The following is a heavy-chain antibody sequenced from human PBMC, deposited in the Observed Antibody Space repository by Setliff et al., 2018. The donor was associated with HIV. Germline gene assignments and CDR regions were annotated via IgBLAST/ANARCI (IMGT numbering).Heavy chain of an antibody. CDR3: ARVHSGSYYVRRDDAFDI. V-gene: IGHV4-59*01. CDR2: IYYSGST. Sequence: SETLSLTCTVSGGSISSYCWSWIRQPPGKGLEWIGYIYYSGSTNYNPFLKSRVTISVDTSKNQFSLKLSSVTAADTAVYYCARVHSGSYYVRRDDAFDIWGQGTMVTVSS. D-gene: IGHD1-26*01. J-gene: IGHJ3*02. CDR1: GGSISSYC.